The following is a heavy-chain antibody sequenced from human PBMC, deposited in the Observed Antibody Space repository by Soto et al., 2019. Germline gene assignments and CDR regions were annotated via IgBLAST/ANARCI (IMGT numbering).Heavy chain of an antibody. V-gene: IGHV3-21*02. Sequence: QLVESGGGLVKPGGSLRLSCAASGFTFSGYTMNWVRLAPGTGLEWVSSISMSSSDIYYADSVKGRFTISRDNAKNSLSLQMNSLRAEATAVYYCVRDTGFYDDAGQKYYYGMDVWGQGTTVTVS. CDR2: ISMSSSDI. J-gene: IGHJ6*02. CDR1: GFTFSGYT. CDR3: VRDTGFYDDAGQKYYYGMDV. D-gene: IGHD3-22*01.